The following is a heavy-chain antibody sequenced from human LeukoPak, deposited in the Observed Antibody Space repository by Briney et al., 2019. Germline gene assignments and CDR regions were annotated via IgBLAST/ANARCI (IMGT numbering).Heavy chain of an antibody. CDR1: GFTFSSYS. CDR3: ARGVTVIWFGEFLFDY. V-gene: IGHV3-21*01. CDR2: ISSSSSYI. J-gene: IGHJ4*02. D-gene: IGHD3-10*01. Sequence: PGGSLRLSCAASGFTFSSYSMNWVRQAPGKGLEWVSSISSSSSYIYYADSVKGRFTISRDNAKNSLYPQMNSLRAEDTAVYYCARGVTVIWFGEFLFDYWGQGTLVTVSS.